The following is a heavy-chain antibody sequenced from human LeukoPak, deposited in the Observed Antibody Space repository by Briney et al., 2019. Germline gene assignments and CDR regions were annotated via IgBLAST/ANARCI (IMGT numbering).Heavy chain of an antibody. Sequence: ASVKVSCKASGYTFTSYDINWVRQATGQGLEWMGWMNPNSGNTGYAQKFQGRVTMTRNTSISTAYMELSSVTAADTAVYYCARKYSGSYSTFDYWGQGTLVTVSS. D-gene: IGHD1-26*01. J-gene: IGHJ4*02. CDR2: MNPNSGNT. CDR1: GYTFTSYD. V-gene: IGHV1-8*01. CDR3: ARKYSGSYSTFDY.